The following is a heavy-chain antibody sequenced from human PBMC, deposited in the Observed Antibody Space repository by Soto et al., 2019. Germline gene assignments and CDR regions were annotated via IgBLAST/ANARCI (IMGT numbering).Heavy chain of an antibody. CDR1: GYTFTTYT. Sequence: QVHLVQSGAEVKKPRASVKVSCKASGYTFTTYTMHWVRQAPEQRLEWMGWINPGNGITKYSQNFQDRVTLTRDTSASTAYMDLGSLTSADTAVYYCARDIAGSYKAFDYWGQGTLVTVSS. J-gene: IGHJ4*02. CDR3: ARDIAGSYKAFDY. D-gene: IGHD1-26*01. V-gene: IGHV1-3*01. CDR2: INPGNGIT.